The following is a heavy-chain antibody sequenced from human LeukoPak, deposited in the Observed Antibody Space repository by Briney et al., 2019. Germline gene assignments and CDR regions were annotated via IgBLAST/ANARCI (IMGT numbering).Heavy chain of an antibody. Sequence: GGSLRLSCAASGFTFSSYWMHWVRQAPGKGLVWVSRINSDGSSTSYADSVKGRFTISRDNAKNTLYLQMNSLRDEDTAVYYCARDSYGSSGYYYVSDYWGQGTLVTVSS. CDR1: GFTFSSYW. J-gene: IGHJ4*02. CDR2: INSDGSST. CDR3: ARDSYGSSGYYYVSDY. D-gene: IGHD3-22*01. V-gene: IGHV3-74*01.